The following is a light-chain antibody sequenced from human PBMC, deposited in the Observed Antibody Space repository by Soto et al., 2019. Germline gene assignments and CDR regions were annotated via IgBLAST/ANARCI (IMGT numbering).Light chain of an antibody. V-gene: IGLV2-14*01. Sequence: QSALTQPASVSGSPGQSITISCTGTSSDVGLYDYVSWYQQHPGKAPQLMIYAVSNRPSGVSNRFSASKSGSTASLFISGLQAEDEADYYCSSYTSDSSDVFGSGTKGTVL. CDR3: SSYTSDSSDV. CDR1: SSDVGLYDY. CDR2: AVS. J-gene: IGLJ1*01.